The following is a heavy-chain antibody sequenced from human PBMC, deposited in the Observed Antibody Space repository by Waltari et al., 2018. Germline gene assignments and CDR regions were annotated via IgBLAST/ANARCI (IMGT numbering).Heavy chain of an antibody. V-gene: IGHV1-8*03. Sequence: QVQLVQSGAEVKKPGASVKVSCKASGYTFPRYAINWVRQATGQGLEWMGWMNPNSGNTGYAQKFQGRVTITRNTSISTAYMELSSLRSEDTAVYYCAREYSSSGWFDPWGQGTLVTVSS. CDR3: AREYSSSGWFDP. D-gene: IGHD6-6*01. J-gene: IGHJ5*02. CDR1: GYTFPRYA. CDR2: MNPNSGNT.